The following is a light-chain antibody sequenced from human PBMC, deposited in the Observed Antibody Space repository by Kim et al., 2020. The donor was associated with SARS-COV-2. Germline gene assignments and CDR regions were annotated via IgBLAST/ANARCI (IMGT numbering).Light chain of an antibody. V-gene: IGKV3-20*01. CDR2: GAS. CDR3: QQYGSSPTT. J-gene: IGKJ2*01. CDR1: QSVSSSY. Sequence: LSPGERATRSCRASQSVSSSYLAWYQQKPGQAPRLLIYGASSRATGIPDRCSGSGSGTDFTLTISRLEPEDFAVYYCQQYGSSPTTFGQGTKLEI.